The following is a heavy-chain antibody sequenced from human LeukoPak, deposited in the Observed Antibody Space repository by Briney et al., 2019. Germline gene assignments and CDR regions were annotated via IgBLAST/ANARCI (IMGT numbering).Heavy chain of an antibody. CDR3: ARGRIAAAGNEH. CDR1: GFTFSIFW. CDR2: INSDGSST. V-gene: IGHV3-74*01. Sequence: PGGSLRLSCAASGFTFSIFWMHWVRRAPGKGPVWVSRINSDGSSTDYADSVKGRFTISRDNAKNSLYLQMNSLRAEDTAVYYCARGRIAAAGNEHWGQGTLVTVSS. D-gene: IGHD6-13*01. J-gene: IGHJ1*01.